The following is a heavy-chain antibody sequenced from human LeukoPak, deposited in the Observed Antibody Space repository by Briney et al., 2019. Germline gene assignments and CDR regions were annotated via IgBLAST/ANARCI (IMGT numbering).Heavy chain of an antibody. J-gene: IGHJ4*02. CDR2: MNPNSGNT. CDR1: GYTFTSYD. V-gene: IGHV1-8*01. CDR3: AREMAAAGPPLGY. D-gene: IGHD6-13*01. Sequence: GSVKASCKASGYTFTSYDINWVRQATGQGLEWMGWMNPNSGNTGYAQKFQGRVTMTRNTSISTAYMELSSLRSEDTAVYYCAREMAAAGPPLGYWGQGTLVTVSS.